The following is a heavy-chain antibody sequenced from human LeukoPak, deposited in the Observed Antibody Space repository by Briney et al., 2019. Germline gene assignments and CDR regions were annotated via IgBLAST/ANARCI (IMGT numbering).Heavy chain of an antibody. CDR3: AKESPYMAPTRTYYFDF. J-gene: IGHJ4*02. CDR1: GFTFSNYA. Sequence: PGGSLRLSCAASGFTFSNYAMSWVRQAPGKGLEWVSAISGSDGRLFYADSVKGRFTISRDNSKRILYLQMNNLRAEDTALYYCAKESPYMAPTRTYYFDFWGQGTLVTVSS. CDR2: ISGSDGRL. V-gene: IGHV3-23*01. D-gene: IGHD1-14*01.